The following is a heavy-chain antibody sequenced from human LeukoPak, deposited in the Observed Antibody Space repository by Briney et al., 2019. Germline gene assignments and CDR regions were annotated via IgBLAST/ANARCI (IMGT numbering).Heavy chain of an antibody. D-gene: IGHD3-9*01. CDR1: GGSVSSGPYY. CDR2: IYYSGST. J-gene: IGHJ4*02. V-gene: IGHV4-61*01. CDR3: ARHVWLQPFDY. Sequence: PSETLSLTCTVSGGSVSSGPYYWSWIRQSPGKGLEWIGYIYYSGSTNYNPSLKSRVTISVDTSKNQFSLKLSSVTAADTAVYYCARHVWLQPFDYWGQGTLVTVSS.